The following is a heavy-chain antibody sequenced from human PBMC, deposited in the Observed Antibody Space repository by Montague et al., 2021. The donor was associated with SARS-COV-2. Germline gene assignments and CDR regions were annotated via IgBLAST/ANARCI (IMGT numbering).Heavy chain of an antibody. V-gene: IGHV4-39*01. Sequence: SETLSLTCTVSGGSIGSSNYYWGWIRQPPGKGLEWIGSIYYSGSTYYTPSLKSRVTISVDTSKNQFSLRLSSVTAADTAVYYCARHSGRDTIFGVVIIFYAFDIWGQGTMVTVSS. D-gene: IGHD3-3*01. CDR2: IYYSGST. CDR1: GGSIGSSNYY. J-gene: IGHJ3*02. CDR3: ARHSGRDTIFGVVIIFYAFDI.